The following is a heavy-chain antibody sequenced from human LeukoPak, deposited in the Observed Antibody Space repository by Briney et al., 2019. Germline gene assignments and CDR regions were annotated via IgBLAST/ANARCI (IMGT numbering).Heavy chain of an antibody. V-gene: IGHV1-18*01. J-gene: IGHJ4*02. CDR1: GYTFNSYG. Sequence: GASVKVSCKASGYTFNSYGISWVRQAPGQGLEWMGWISAYNGNTNYAQKLQGRVTMTTDTSTSTAYMELRSLRSDDTAVYYCARGWSGVVVPAAPDYWGQGTLVTVSS. CDR3: ARGWSGVVVPAAPDY. CDR2: ISAYNGNT. D-gene: IGHD2-2*01.